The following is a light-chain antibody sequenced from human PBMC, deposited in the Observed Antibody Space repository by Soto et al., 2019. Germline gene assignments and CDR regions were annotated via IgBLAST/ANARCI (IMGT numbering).Light chain of an antibody. CDR3: SSYTSDSTLV. V-gene: IGLV2-14*01. J-gene: IGLJ3*02. CDR1: STDVGGYIY. Sequence: QSALTQPASVSGSPGQSIAISCTGTSTDVGGYIYVSWYQQHPGKAPKLMIYEVSNRPSGVSNRFSGAKSGNTASLTISGLQAEDEADYYCSSYTSDSTLVFGGGTKVTVL. CDR2: EVS.